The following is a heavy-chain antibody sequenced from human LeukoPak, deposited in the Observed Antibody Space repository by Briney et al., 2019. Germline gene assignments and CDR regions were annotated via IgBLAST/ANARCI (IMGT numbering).Heavy chain of an antibody. CDR3: ARDLSYRYYYYGMDV. Sequence: GGSLRLSCAASGFTFDDYAMHWVRQAPGKGLVWVSRINSDGSSTSYADSVKGRFTISRDNAKNTLYLQMNSLRAEDTAVYYCARDLSYRYYYYGMDVWGQGTTVTVSS. CDR2: INSDGSST. D-gene: IGHD3-10*01. CDR1: GFTFDDYA. J-gene: IGHJ6*02. V-gene: IGHV3-74*01.